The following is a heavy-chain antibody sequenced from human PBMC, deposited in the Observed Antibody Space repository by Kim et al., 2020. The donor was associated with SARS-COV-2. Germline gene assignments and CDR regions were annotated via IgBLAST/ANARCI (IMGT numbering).Heavy chain of an antibody. CDR1: GFTFSNYA. V-gene: IGHV3-30-3*01. D-gene: IGHD3-10*01. J-gene: IGHJ3*02. Sequence: GGSLRLSCAASGFTFSNYAMHWVRQAPGKGLEWVAVISYDGSNKYYADSVKGRFTISRDNSKNTLYLQMNSLRAEDTAVYYCARDHGILWCGVNDAFDIWGPGTLVTVSS. CDR2: ISYDGSNK. CDR3: ARDHGILWCGVNDAFDI.